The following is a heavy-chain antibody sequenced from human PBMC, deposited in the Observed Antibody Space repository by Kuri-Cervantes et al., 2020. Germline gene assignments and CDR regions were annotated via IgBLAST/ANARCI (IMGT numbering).Heavy chain of an antibody. J-gene: IGHJ4*02. CDR3: ARAVATYGDYRRNFDY. Sequence: ASVKVSCKAAGYTFTNYDINWVRQATGQGLEWMGWMDPNSGKTGFAQKLQGRVTMTTDTSTRTAYMELRSLRSDDTAVYYCARAVATYGDYRRNFDYWGQGTLVTVSS. D-gene: IGHD4-17*01. CDR2: MDPNSGKT. V-gene: IGHV1-8*01. CDR1: GYTFTNYD.